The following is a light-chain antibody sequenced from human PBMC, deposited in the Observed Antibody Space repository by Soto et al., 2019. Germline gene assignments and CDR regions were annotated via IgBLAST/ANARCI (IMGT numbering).Light chain of an antibody. J-gene: IGLJ2*01. CDR3: ISYTSSSPHVV. CDR1: SSGVGGYNY. V-gene: IGLV2-14*01. Sequence: QSALTQPASVSGSPGQSITISCTGTSSGVGGYNYVSWYQQHPGYAPKLMIYDVSNRPSGVSFRFSGSKSGNTASLTISGLQAEDEADYYCISYTSSSPHVVFGGGTKLTVL. CDR2: DVS.